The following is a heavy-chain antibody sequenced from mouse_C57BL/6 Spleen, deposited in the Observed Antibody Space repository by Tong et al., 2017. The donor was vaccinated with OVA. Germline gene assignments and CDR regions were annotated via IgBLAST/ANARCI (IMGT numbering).Heavy chain of an antibody. CDR1: GFTFSSYA. D-gene: IGHD2-1*01. Sequence: EVQLQESGGGLVKPGGSLKLSCAASGFTFSSYAMSWVRQTPEKRLEWVATISDGGSYTYYPDSVKGRFTISRDNAKNTLYLQMSSLKSEDTAMYYCARSTMVTTSLFDYWGQGTTLTVSS. CDR2: ISDGGSYT. J-gene: IGHJ2*01. V-gene: IGHV5-6*01. CDR3: ARSTMVTTSLFDY.